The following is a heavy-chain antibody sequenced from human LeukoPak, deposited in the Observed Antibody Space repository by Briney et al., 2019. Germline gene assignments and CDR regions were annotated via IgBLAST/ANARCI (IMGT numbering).Heavy chain of an antibody. CDR2: ISGGSSYI. Sequence: GGSLRLSCAASGFTFSSYSMNWVRQAPGKGLEWVSAISGGSSYIYYADAVKGRFTISRDNAKNSLYLQMNSLRADDTAVYYCARDIGRVVDYWGQGTLVTVSS. J-gene: IGHJ4*02. CDR1: GFTFSSYS. D-gene: IGHD3-16*02. V-gene: IGHV3-21*01. CDR3: ARDIGRVVDY.